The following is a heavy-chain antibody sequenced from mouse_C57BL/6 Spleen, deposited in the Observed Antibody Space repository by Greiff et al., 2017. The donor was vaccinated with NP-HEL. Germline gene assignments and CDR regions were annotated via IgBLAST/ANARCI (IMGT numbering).Heavy chain of an antibody. D-gene: IGHD2-4*01. J-gene: IGHJ1*03. Sequence: EVQRVESGGGLVQPGGSLSLSCAASGFTFTDYYMSWVRQPPGKALEWLGFIRNKANGYTTEYSASVKGRFTISRDNSQSILYLQMNALRAEDSATYYCARYKGGLPPDVWGTGTTVTVSS. CDR2: IRNKANGYTT. CDR3: ARYKGGLPPDV. V-gene: IGHV7-3*01. CDR1: GFTFTDYY.